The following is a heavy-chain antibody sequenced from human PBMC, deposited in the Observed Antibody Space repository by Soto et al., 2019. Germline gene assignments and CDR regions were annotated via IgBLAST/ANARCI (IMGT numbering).Heavy chain of an antibody. CDR2: ISYDGSNK. CDR3: AKDNGNGVAGNLDY. V-gene: IGHV3-30*18. D-gene: IGHD6-19*01. J-gene: IGHJ4*02. Sequence: GGSLRLSCAASGFTFSSYGMHWVRQAPGKGLEWVAVISYDGSNKYYADSVKDRFTISRDNSKNTLYLQMNSLRAEDTAVYYCAKDNGNGVAGNLDYWGQGTLVTVSS. CDR1: GFTFSSYG.